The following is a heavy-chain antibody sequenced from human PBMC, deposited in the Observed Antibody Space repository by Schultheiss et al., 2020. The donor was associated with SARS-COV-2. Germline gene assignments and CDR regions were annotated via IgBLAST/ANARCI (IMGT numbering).Heavy chain of an antibody. CDR1: GFTFSSYA. J-gene: IGHJ4*02. D-gene: IGHD3-10*01. V-gene: IGHV3-30*04. CDR3: ARDYYGSGRRIDY. Sequence: GESLKISCAASGFTFSSYAMHWVRQAPGKGLEWVAVISYDGSNKYYADSVKGRFTISRDNSKNTLYLQMNSLRAEDTAVYYCARDYYGSGRRIDYWGQGTLVTVAS. CDR2: ISYDGSNK.